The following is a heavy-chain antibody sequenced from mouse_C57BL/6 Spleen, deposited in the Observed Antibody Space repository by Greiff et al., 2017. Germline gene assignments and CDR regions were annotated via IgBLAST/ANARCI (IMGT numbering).Heavy chain of an antibody. CDR2: IYPGSGNT. Sequence: VQLQQSGPELVKPGASVKISCKASGYSFTSYYIHWVKQRPGQGLEWIGWIYPGSGNTKYNEKFKGKATLTADTSSSTAYMQLSSLTSEDSAVYYCAGDWDVGFDYWGQGTTLTVSS. CDR3: AGDWDVGFDY. J-gene: IGHJ2*01. D-gene: IGHD4-1*01. V-gene: IGHV1-66*01. CDR1: GYSFTSYY.